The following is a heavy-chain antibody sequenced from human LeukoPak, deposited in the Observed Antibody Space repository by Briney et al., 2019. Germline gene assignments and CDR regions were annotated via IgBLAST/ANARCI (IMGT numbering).Heavy chain of an antibody. CDR2: ISGSGGST. Sequence: GASLRLSCAASGFTFSSYAMSWVRQAPGKGLEWVSAISGSGGSTYYADSVKGRFTISRDNSKNTLYLQMNSLRAEDTAVYYCAKDGIHDYGDYVFSNWGQGTLVTVSS. CDR1: GFTFSSYA. CDR3: AKDGIHDYGDYVFSN. D-gene: IGHD4-17*01. V-gene: IGHV3-23*01. J-gene: IGHJ4*02.